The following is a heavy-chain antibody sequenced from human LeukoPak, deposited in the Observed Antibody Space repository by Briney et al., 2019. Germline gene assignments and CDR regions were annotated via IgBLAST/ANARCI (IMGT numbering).Heavy chain of an antibody. CDR2: ISGSGDWT. CDR1: GFIFSTYD. D-gene: IGHD1-1*01. V-gene: IGHV3-23*01. J-gene: IGHJ4*02. Sequence: TGGTLRLSCATSGFIFSTYDMSWVRQAPGKGLEWVSVISGSGDWTYYADSVKGRFAIFRDNSKDTLYLQMNSLRAEDTAVYYCAKDLTPLLQRHIFGYWGQGTLVTVSS. CDR3: AKDLTPLLQRHIFGY.